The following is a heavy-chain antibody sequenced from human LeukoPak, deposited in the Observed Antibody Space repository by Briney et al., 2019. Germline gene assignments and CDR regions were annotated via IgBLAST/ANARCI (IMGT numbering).Heavy chain of an antibody. CDR3: AKDPDSGYSYGHGLDY. V-gene: IGHV3-30*02. Sequence: GGSLRLSCAASGFTFSSYGMHWVRQAPGKGLEWVAFIRYDESKKYYVDSVKDRFTISRDNSKNTLYLQMNSLRAEDTAVYYCAKDPDSGYSYGHGLDYWGQGTLVTVSS. J-gene: IGHJ4*02. D-gene: IGHD5-18*01. CDR2: IRYDESKK. CDR1: GFTFSSYG.